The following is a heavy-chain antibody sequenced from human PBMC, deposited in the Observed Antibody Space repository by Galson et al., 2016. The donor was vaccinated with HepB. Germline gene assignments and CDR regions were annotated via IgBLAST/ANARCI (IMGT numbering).Heavy chain of an antibody. CDR2: IIPIFGTS. J-gene: IGHJ6*02. D-gene: IGHD5-24*01. V-gene: IGHV1-69*13. Sequence: SVKVSCKASGDTFNFYAISWVRQAPGRGLEWMGGIIPIFGTSNYAQKFQGRVTITADDSTSTAYMELSSLRSEDTAVYYCARPRTTTISRRISYFYYGMDVWGQGTTVTVSS. CDR3: ARPRTTTISRRISYFYYGMDV. CDR1: GDTFNFYA.